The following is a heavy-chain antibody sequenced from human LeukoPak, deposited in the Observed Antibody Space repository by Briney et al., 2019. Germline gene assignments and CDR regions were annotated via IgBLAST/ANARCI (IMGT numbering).Heavy chain of an antibody. CDR1: GFTFSSYA. J-gene: IGHJ5*02. CDR3: AKAFTLTLEQPRDFDP. D-gene: IGHD1/OR15-1a*01. CDR2: ISGSGGST. Sequence: GGSLRLSCAASGFTFSSYAMSWVRQAPGKGLEWVSAISGSGGSTYYADSVKGRFTISRDNSKNTLYLQMNSLRAEDTAVYYCAKAFTLTLEQPRDFDPWGQGTLVTVSS. V-gene: IGHV3-23*01.